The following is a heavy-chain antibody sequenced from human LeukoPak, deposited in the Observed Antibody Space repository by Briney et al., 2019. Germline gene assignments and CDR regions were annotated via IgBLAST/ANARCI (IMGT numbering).Heavy chain of an antibody. CDR3: ARDREQLNSFDY. CDR1: GGTFSSYA. Sequence: SVKVSCKASGGTFSSYAISWVRQAPGQGLEWMGGIIPIFGTANYAQKFQGRVTITADESTSTAYMELSSLRSEDTAVYYCARDREQLNSFDYWGQGTLVTVSS. D-gene: IGHD5-18*01. CDR2: IIPIFGTA. J-gene: IGHJ4*02. V-gene: IGHV1-69*01.